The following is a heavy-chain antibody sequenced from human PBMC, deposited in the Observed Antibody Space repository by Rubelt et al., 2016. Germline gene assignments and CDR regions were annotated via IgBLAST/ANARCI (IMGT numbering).Heavy chain of an antibody. V-gene: IGHV4-39*01. Sequence: QLQLQESGPGLVKPSETLSLTCTVSGGSITSSSYYWGWIRQPPGKGLEWIGSIYYSGSTYYNPSLKSRVTISVDTSKNQFSRRLTAGTAADTAVYYCARLVNLRGVSNLYFDYWGQGTLVTVSS. CDR3: ARLVNLRGVSNLYFDY. CDR2: IYYSGST. CDR1: GGSITSSSYY. J-gene: IGHJ4*02. D-gene: IGHD3-10*01.